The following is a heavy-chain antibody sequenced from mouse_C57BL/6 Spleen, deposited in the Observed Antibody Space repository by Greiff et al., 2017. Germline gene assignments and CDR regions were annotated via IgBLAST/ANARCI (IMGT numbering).Heavy chain of an antibody. CDR2: ISDGGSYT. Sequence: DVKLVESGGGLVKPGGSLKLSCAASGFTFSSYAMSWVRQTPEKRLEWVATISDGGSYTYYPDNVKGRFTISRDNAKNNLYLQMSHLKSEDTAMYYCARDPDYYGGVSDYYAMDYWGQGTSVTVSS. J-gene: IGHJ4*01. V-gene: IGHV5-4*01. D-gene: IGHD1-1*01. CDR1: GFTFSSYA. CDR3: ARDPDYYGGVSDYYAMDY.